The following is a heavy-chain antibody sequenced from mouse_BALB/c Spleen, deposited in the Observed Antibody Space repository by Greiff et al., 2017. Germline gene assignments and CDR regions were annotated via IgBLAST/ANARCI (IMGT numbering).Heavy chain of an antibody. CDR2: ISSGSSTI. V-gene: IGHV5-17*02. CDR3: AREWGLITTVVYFDY. Sequence: EVKLMESGGGLVQPGGSRKLSCAASGFTFSSFGMHWVRQAPEKGLEWVAYISSGSSTIYYADTVKGRFTISRDNPKNTLFLQMTSLRSEDTAMYYCAREWGLITTVVYFDYWGQGTTLTVSS. J-gene: IGHJ2*01. CDR1: GFTFSSFG. D-gene: IGHD1-1*01.